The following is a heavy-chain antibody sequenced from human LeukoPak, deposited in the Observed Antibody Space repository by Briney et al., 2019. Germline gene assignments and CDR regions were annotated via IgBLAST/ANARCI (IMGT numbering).Heavy chain of an antibody. J-gene: IGHJ4*02. CDR2: IYYSGST. CDR1: GGSISSYY. Sequence: PSQTLSLTCTVSGGSISSYYWSWIRQPPGKGLEWIGYIYYSGSTNYNPSLKSRVTISVDTSKNQFSLKLSSVTAADTAVYYCARGYSYGYKDYWGQGTLVTVSS. D-gene: IGHD5-18*01. V-gene: IGHV4-59*01. CDR3: ARGYSYGYKDY.